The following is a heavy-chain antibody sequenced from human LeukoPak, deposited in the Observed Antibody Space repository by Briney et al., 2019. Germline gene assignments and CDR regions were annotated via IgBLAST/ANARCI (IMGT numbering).Heavy chain of an antibody. Sequence: ASVKVFCKASGYTLTSYYMHWVRQAPGQGLEWMGIINPSGGSTSYAQKFQGRVTMTTDTSTSTAYMELRSLRSDDTAVYYCARDEGIVVVPAAPSWSWFDPWGQGTLVTVSS. V-gene: IGHV1-46*01. CDR2: INPSGGST. CDR3: ARDEGIVVVPAAPSWSWFDP. D-gene: IGHD2-2*01. J-gene: IGHJ5*02. CDR1: GYTLTSYY.